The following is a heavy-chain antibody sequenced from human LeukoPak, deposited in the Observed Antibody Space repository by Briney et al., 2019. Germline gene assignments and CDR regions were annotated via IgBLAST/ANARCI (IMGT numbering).Heavy chain of an antibody. CDR2: IYYSGST. J-gene: IGHJ3*02. CDR1: GGSISSYY. CDR3: ARDDSTGDAFDI. Sequence: SETLSLTCTVSGGSISSYYWSWIRQPPGKGLEWIAYIYYSGSTNYNPSLKSRVTMSVDTSKNQFSLKLSSVTAADTAVYYCARDDSTGDAFDIWGQGTMVTVSS. D-gene: IGHD1-1*01. V-gene: IGHV4-59*12.